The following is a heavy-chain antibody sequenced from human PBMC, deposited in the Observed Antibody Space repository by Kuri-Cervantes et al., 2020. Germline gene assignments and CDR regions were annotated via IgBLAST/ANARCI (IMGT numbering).Heavy chain of an antibody. D-gene: IGHD2-8*01. CDR3: AKDRLPNDAAFDI. J-gene: IGHJ3*02. CDR2: IRYDSTDK. V-gene: IGHV3-30*02. CDR1: GFTFSSYG. Sequence: GGSLRLSCAASGFTFSSYGMHWVRQAPGKGMEWVAFIRYDSTDKYYADSVRGRFTISRDNSKSALYLEMNTLRPEDTAVYCCAKDRLPNDAAFDIWGQGTMVTVSS.